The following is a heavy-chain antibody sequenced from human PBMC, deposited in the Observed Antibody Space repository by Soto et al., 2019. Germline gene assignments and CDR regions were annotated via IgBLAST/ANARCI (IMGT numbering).Heavy chain of an antibody. CDR1: GGSFSGYY. J-gene: IGHJ6*02. V-gene: IGHV4-39*01. Sequence: PSETLSLTCAVYGGSFSGYYWGWIRQPPGKGLEWIGSIYYSGSTYYNPSLKSRVTISVDTSKNQFSLKLSSVTAADTAVYYCATHGYFRYYYYYYGMDVWGQGTTVTVSS. CDR2: IYYSGST. CDR3: ATHGYFRYYYYYYGMDV. D-gene: IGHD3-9*01.